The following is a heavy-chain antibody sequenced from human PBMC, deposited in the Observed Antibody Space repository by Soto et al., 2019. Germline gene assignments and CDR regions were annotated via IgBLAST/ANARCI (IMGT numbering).Heavy chain of an antibody. CDR3: TRAAWGLWFGYMDV. D-gene: IGHD3-10*01. CDR1: GFTVSGNY. V-gene: IGHV3-53*04. J-gene: IGHJ6*03. Sequence: GGSLRLSCAACGFTVSGNYMSWVRQAPGKGLEWVSVIYSGGNTYYADSVKGRFTISRHNSENTLYLQMNSLRAEDTAVYYCTRAAWGLWFGYMDVWGKGTTVTVSS. CDR2: IYSGGNT.